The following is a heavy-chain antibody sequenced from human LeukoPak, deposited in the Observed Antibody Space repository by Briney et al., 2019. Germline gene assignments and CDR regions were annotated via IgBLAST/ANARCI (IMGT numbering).Heavy chain of an antibody. Sequence: SETLSLTCTVSGGSISSYYWSWIRQPPGKGLGWIGYIYYSGSTNYNPSLKSRVTISVDTSKNQFSLKLSSVTAADTAVYYCARFRVGNFGVVTSGADAFDIWGQGTMVTVSS. J-gene: IGHJ3*02. V-gene: IGHV4-59*01. CDR1: GGSISSYY. CDR3: ARFRVGNFGVVTSGADAFDI. CDR2: IYYSGST. D-gene: IGHD3-3*01.